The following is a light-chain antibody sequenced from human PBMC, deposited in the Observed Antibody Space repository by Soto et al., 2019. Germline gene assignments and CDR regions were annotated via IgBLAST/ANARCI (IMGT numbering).Light chain of an antibody. Sequence: DIQMTQSPSSLSASIGDRITITCRASQGITNYLAWFQQKPGKAPKSLIFGASSLHTGVPSNFSGSGFGTDFALTISSVQPEDFATYYCQQYDSYPWTFGQGTKVEIK. CDR1: QGITNY. CDR3: QQYDSYPWT. CDR2: GAS. J-gene: IGKJ1*01. V-gene: IGKV1-16*02.